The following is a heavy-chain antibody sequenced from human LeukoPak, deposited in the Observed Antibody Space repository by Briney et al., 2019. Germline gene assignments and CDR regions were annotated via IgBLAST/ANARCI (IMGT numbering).Heavy chain of an antibody. D-gene: IGHD1-20*01. J-gene: IGHJ4*02. CDR2: IKYSGST. V-gene: IGHV4-39*01. CDR1: GGSINSRNYF. Sequence: PSETLSLTCTVSGGSINSRNYFWGWIRQPPGKGLEWIGSIKYSGSTYYKPSLQSRVTISVNTSKSQFSLKLSSVTAADTAVYYCASVDYNWNYFHYWGQGTLVTVSS. CDR3: ASVDYNWNYFHY.